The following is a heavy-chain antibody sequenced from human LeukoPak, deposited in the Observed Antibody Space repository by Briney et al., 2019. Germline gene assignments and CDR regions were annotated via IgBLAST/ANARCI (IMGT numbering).Heavy chain of an antibody. V-gene: IGHV4-39*07. CDR1: GGSISSSSHY. J-gene: IGHJ4*02. CDR3: ARGPRIAAAGTYFDY. CDR2: IYYSGST. Sequence: PSETLSLTCSVSGGSISSSSHYWDWIRQPPGEGLEWIGSIYYSGSTYYNPSLKSRVTISVDTSKNQFSLKLSSVTAADTAVYYCARGPRIAAAGTYFDYWGQGTLVTVSS. D-gene: IGHD6-13*01.